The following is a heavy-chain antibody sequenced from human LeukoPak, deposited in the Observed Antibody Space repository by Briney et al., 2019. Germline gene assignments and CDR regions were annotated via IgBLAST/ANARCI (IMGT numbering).Heavy chain of an antibody. V-gene: IGHV3-30-3*01. D-gene: IGHD4-23*01. CDR2: ISYDGSNK. CDR1: GFAFSSYA. Sequence: QPGGSLRLSCAASGFAFSSYAMHWVRQAPGKGLEWVAVISYDGSNKYYADSVKGRFTISRDNSKNTLYLQMNSLRAEDTAVYYCASPYYGGKWVRDAFDIRGQGTMVTVSS. J-gene: IGHJ3*02. CDR3: ASPYYGGKWVRDAFDI.